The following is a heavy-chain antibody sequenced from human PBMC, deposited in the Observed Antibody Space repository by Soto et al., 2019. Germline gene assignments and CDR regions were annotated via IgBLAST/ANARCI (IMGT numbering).Heavy chain of an antibody. Sequence: AASVKVSCKASGGTFSSYAISWVRQAPGQGLEWMGGIIPIFGTANYAQKFQGRVTITADKSTSTAYMELSSLRSEDTAVYYCARGGYYDFWSGYPNDAFDIWGQGTMVTVSS. CDR3: ARGGYYDFWSGYPNDAFDI. J-gene: IGHJ3*02. CDR2: IIPIFGTA. CDR1: GGTFSSYA. D-gene: IGHD3-3*01. V-gene: IGHV1-69*06.